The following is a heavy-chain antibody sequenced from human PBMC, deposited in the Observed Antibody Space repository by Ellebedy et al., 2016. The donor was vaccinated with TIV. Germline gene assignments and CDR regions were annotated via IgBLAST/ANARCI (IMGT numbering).Heavy chain of an antibody. J-gene: IGHJ4*02. CDR3: ARVSLWFGESGY. D-gene: IGHD3-10*01. CDR1: GFTLSSYS. CDR2: ISSSSSYI. Sequence: GGSLRLXXAASGFTLSSYSMNWVRQAPGKGLEWVSSISSSSSYIYYADSVKGRFTISRDNAKNSLYLQMNSLRAEDTAVYYCARVSLWFGESGYWGQGTLVTVSS. V-gene: IGHV3-21*01.